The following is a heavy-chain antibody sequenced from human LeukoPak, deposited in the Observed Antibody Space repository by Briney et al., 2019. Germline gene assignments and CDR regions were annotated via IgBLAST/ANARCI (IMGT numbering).Heavy chain of an antibody. Sequence: SQTLSLTCGVSGDSSSSGSFAWSWIRQPPGKGLEWIGYIYRRGTTHYNPSLKSRVTISADRSKNQFSLRLSSMTAADTAVYYCARANYYYDSSGYYYNYYFDSWGQGALVTVSS. CDR2: IYRRGTT. V-gene: IGHV4-30-2*01. CDR1: GDSSSSGSFA. D-gene: IGHD3-22*01. CDR3: ARANYYYDSSGYYYNYYFDS. J-gene: IGHJ4*02.